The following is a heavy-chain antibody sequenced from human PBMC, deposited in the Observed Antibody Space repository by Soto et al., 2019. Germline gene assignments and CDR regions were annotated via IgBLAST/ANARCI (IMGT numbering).Heavy chain of an antibody. J-gene: IGHJ3*02. CDR3: ATAIADDAFYI. CDR1: GYTFTSYA. V-gene: IGHV1-3*01. CDR2: INAGNGNT. Sequence: QVQLVQSGAEVKKPGASVKVSCKASGYTFTSYAMHWVRQAPGQRLEWMGWINAGNGNTKYSQKFQGRVTITRDTSASTAYMELYSLRSEDTAGYYSATAIADDAFYIWGRGTMVTDST. D-gene: IGHD2-21*01.